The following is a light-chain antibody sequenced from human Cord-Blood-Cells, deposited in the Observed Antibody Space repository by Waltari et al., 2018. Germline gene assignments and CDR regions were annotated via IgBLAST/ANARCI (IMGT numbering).Light chain of an antibody. Sequence: QSVLTQPPSASGTPGQRVTISCSGSSSNIGSNYVYWYQQLPGTAPKLLIYRNNQRPSGFPDLFSGSKSGTSASLAISGLRSEDETDYYCAAWDDSLSGYVFGTGTKVTVL. CDR3: AAWDDSLSGYV. CDR2: RNN. CDR1: SSNIGSNY. J-gene: IGLJ1*01. V-gene: IGLV1-47*01.